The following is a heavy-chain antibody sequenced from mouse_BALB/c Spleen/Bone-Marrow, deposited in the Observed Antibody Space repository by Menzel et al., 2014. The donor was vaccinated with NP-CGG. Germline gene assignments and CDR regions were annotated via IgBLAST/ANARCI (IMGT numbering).Heavy chain of an antibody. V-gene: IGHV5-6*02. D-gene: IGHD1-1*02. Sequence: EVKLMESGGDLVKPGGSLKLSCAASGFTFSTYGMSWVRQSPDKRLELVATISSGGGYTYYPSTLKGRLTLFGDHANNSLYLQKSSLKSEDTAKYYCPRRRIWYHYAMDDWGQGTSVT. CDR1: GFTFSTYG. CDR2: ISSGGGYT. J-gene: IGHJ4*01. CDR3: PRRRIWYHYAMDD.